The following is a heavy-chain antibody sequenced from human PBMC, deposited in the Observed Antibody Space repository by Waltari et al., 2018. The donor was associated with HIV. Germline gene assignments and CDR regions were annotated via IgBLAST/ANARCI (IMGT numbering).Heavy chain of an antibody. CDR1: GGSFSGYY. V-gene: IGHV4-34*01. CDR2: INHSGSN. D-gene: IGHD3-10*01. CDR3: ARGRIGNFDY. J-gene: IGHJ4*02. Sequence: QVQLQQWGAGLLKPSETLSLTCAVYGGSFSGYYWSWIRQPPGKGLEWIGEINHSGSNNYNPSLKSRVTISVDTAKNQFSLKLSSVTAADTAVYYCARGRIGNFDYWGQGTLVTVSS.